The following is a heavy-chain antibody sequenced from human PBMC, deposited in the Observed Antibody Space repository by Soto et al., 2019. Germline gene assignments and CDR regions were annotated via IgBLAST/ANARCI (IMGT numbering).Heavy chain of an antibody. CDR2: IYYSGST. CDR3: ARRSPGGGSGSYGRWFDP. CDR1: GGCISSSSYY. D-gene: IGHD3-10*01. Sequence: SETLSLTCTVCGGCISSSSYYWGWIRQPPGKGLEWIGSIYYSGSTYYNPSLKSRVTISVDTSKNQFSLKLRSVTAADTALYNSARRSPGGGSGSYGRWFDPWGQGTLVTVSS. J-gene: IGHJ5*02. V-gene: IGHV4-39*01.